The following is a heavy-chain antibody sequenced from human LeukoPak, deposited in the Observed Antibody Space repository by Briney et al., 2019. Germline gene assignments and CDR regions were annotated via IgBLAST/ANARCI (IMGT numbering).Heavy chain of an antibody. CDR1: GFTFSSYG. Sequence: QPGGSLRLSCAASGFTFSSYGMHWVRQAPGKGLEWVAVISYDGSNKYYADSVKGRFTISRDNSKNTLYLQMNSLRAEDMAVYYCAPSLGIVEGVDYWGQGTLVTVSS. D-gene: IGHD3-16*02. J-gene: IGHJ4*02. CDR3: APSLGIVEGVDY. CDR2: ISYDGSNK. V-gene: IGHV3-30*03.